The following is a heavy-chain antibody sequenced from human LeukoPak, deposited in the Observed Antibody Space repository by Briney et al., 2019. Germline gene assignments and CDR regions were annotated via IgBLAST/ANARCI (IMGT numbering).Heavy chain of an antibody. CDR2: INWNAANT. CDR1: GFVFDEYG. CDR3: ARADCGGDCYSGDY. J-gene: IGHJ4*02. Sequence: GGSLRLSCTISGFVFDEYGMSWVRQVPGKGLEWVSAINWNAANTEYADSVRGRFTISRDNVKNSLYLQMNSLRAEDTAVYYCARADCGGDCYSGDYWGQGTLVTVSS. V-gene: IGHV3-20*04. D-gene: IGHD2-21*02.